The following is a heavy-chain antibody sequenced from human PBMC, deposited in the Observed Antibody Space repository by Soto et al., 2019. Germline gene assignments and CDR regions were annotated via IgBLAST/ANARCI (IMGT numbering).Heavy chain of an antibody. CDR2: IYSSGST. CDR3: TRHASGGDYRFDY. Sequence: SETLSLTCTVSGDSISSYYWSWIRQPPGKGLEWIGYIYSSGSTKYNSSLKSRVTISVDTSKNEFSLNLNSVTAADTAVYYCTRHASGGDYRFDYWGQGTLVTVSS. D-gene: IGHD4-17*01. CDR1: GDSISSYY. J-gene: IGHJ4*02. V-gene: IGHV4-59*08.